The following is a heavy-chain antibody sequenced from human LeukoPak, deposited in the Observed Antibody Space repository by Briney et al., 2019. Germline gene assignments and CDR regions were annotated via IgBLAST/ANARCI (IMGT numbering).Heavy chain of an antibody. Sequence: PSETLSLTCAVYGGSFSGYYWNWIRQPPGKGLEWIGEINHKGSTNYNPSLKSPVTISVDTSKNQFSLKVRSVTAADTAVYYCARGPFDYGGNSVVYHYNGMDVWGQGTTVTVSS. CDR1: GGSFSGYY. J-gene: IGHJ6*02. CDR3: ARGPFDYGGNSVVYHYNGMDV. CDR2: INHKGST. V-gene: IGHV4-34*01. D-gene: IGHD4-23*01.